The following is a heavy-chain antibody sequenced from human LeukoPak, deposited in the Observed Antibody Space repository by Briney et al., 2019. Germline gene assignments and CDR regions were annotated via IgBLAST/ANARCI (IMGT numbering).Heavy chain of an antibody. CDR3: AADTGGYCSSTSCLNHYYGMDV. D-gene: IGHD2-2*01. Sequence: VNVSCKASGLNFPISAMQWARQARGQRLGWIGWIVFGRVETNYAQKIQERVTITRDMSTSTAYMELSSLRSEDTAVYYCAADTGGYCSSTSCLNHYYGMDVWGQGTTVTVSS. CDR1: GLNFPISA. J-gene: IGHJ6*02. V-gene: IGHV1-58*02. CDR2: IVFGRVET.